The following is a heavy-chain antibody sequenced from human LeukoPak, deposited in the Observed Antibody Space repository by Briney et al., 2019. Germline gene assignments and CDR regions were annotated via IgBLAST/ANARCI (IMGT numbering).Heavy chain of an antibody. D-gene: IGHD5-12*01. V-gene: IGHV3-9*01. CDR1: GFTFDNHV. CDR2: ISWNSNSI. Sequence: GRSLRLSCAASGFTFDNHVMHWVRQAPGKGLEWVSGISWNSNSIGYADSVKGRFPISRDNAKSSLSLQMNSLRPEDTALYYCARDRTYSGYDSVDYWGQGTLVTVSS. J-gene: IGHJ4*02. CDR3: ARDRTYSGYDSVDY.